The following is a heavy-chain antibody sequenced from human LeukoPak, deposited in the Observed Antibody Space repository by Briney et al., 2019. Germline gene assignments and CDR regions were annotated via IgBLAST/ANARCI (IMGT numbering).Heavy chain of an antibody. CDR3: ARYYYDTSGYYYDY. CDR1: GASISSYY. CDR2: LYIGGST. V-gene: IGHV4-4*07. J-gene: IGHJ4*02. D-gene: IGHD3-22*01. Sequence: SETLSLTCTVSGASISSYYYNWIRQTAGRGLEWIGRLYIGGSTNYNPSLKSRVTMSVDASKNQFSLKLSSVTAADTAVYYCARYYYDTSGYYYDYWGQGTLVTVSS.